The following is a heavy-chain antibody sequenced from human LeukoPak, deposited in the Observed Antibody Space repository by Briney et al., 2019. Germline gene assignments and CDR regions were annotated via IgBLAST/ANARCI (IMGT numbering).Heavy chain of an antibody. CDR3: ARWDGYSSSPDY. J-gene: IGHJ4*02. Sequence: GASVKVSCRASGYTFTGFYMHWVRQAPGQGLEWMGWINPHSADTGYAQKFLGRVTVTRDMSISTIYMKLTRLTSDDTALYYCARWDGYSSSPDYWGQGTLVTVSS. V-gene: IGHV1-2*02. CDR1: GYTFTGFY. CDR2: INPHSADT. D-gene: IGHD6-13*01.